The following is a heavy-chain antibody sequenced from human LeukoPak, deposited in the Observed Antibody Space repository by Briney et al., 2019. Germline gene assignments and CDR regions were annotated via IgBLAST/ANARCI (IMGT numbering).Heavy chain of an antibody. V-gene: IGHV1-24*01. D-gene: IGHD3-3*01. CDR3: AGFWSGYYFN. CDR2: FDPEDGET. J-gene: IGHJ4*02. Sequence: HWASVKVSCKVSGYTLTELSMHWVRQAPGKGLEWMGGFDPEDGETIYAQKFQGRVTVTEDTSTDTAYMELSSLRSEDTAVYYCAGFWSGYYFNWGQGTLVTVSS. CDR1: GYTLTELS.